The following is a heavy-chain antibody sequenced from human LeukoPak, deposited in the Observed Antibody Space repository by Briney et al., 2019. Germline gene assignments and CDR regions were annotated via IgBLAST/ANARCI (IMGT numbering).Heavy chain of an antibody. CDR1: GFTFSTYA. D-gene: IGHD3-16*01. CDR3: ARGGGLDV. CDR2: INHNGNVN. Sequence: GGSLRLSCAASGFTFSTYAMNWVRQAPGKGLEWVASINHNGNVNYYVDSVKGRFTISRDNAKNSLYLQMSNLRAEDTAVYFCARGGGLDVWGQGATVTVSS. V-gene: IGHV3-7*03. J-gene: IGHJ6*02.